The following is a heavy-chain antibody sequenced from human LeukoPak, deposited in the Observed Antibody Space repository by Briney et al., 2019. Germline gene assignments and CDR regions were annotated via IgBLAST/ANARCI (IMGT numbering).Heavy chain of an antibody. D-gene: IGHD2-15*01. CDR3: SRFGYVAAVDL. Sequence: PGGSLRLSCAASGFSFSAYWMTWVRQAPGTGLEWVANINPAGTETYYVDPVKGRFTISRDNAKNLLYLQMNSLRAEDTAGYYCSRFGYVAAVDLWGQGTLVTVSS. V-gene: IGHV3-7*01. CDR2: INPAGTET. J-gene: IGHJ4*02. CDR1: GFSFSAYW.